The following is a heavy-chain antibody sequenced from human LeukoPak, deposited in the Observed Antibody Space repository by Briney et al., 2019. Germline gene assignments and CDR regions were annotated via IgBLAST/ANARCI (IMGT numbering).Heavy chain of an antibody. Sequence: PGGSLRLSCADSGFTSSSYGMNWVRQAPGKGLEWVSSISDSSSYIYYAESVKGQFTISRDNAKNSLYLQMNSMRAEDTAVYYCARTPADDYVWGSYRHYYYYGIDVWGQGTTVTVSS. CDR3: ARTPADDYVWGSYRHYYYYGIDV. J-gene: IGHJ6*02. D-gene: IGHD3-16*02. CDR2: ISDSSSYI. CDR1: GFTSSSYG. V-gene: IGHV3-21*01.